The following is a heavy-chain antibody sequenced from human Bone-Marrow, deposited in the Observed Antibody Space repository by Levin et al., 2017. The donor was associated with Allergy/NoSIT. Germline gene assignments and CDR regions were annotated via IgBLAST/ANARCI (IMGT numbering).Heavy chain of an antibody. CDR2: INPNSGGT. V-gene: IGHV1-2*04. Sequence: GESLKISCKASGYTFTGYYMHWVRQAPGQGLEWMGWINPNSGGTNYAQKFQGWVTMTRDTSISTAYMELSRLRSDDTAVYYCAREEQLAHYYYGMDVWGQGTTVTVSS. CDR1: GYTFTGYY. J-gene: IGHJ6*02. CDR3: AREEQLAHYYYGMDV. D-gene: IGHD6-6*01.